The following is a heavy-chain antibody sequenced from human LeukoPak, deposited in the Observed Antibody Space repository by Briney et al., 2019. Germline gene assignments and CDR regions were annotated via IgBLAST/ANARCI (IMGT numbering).Heavy chain of an antibody. J-gene: IGHJ4*02. V-gene: IGHV3-9*01. CDR1: GFTFDDYA. CDR3: AKGAWDRYCSSTSCSLDY. D-gene: IGHD2-2*01. Sequence: GRSLRLSCAASGFTFDDYAMHWVRQAPGKGLEWVSGISWNSGSIGYADSVEGRFTISRDNAKNSLYLQMNSLRAEDTALYYCAKGAWDRYCSSTSCSLDYWGQGTLVTVSS. CDR2: ISWNSGSI.